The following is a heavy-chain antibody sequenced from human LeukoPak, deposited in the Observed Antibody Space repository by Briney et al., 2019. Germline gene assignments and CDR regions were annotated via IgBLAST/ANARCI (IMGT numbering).Heavy chain of an antibody. CDR3: ARDKRPYSSGWYYFDY. V-gene: IGHV1-2*04. J-gene: IGHJ4*02. CDR2: INPNSGGT. Sequence: ASVKVSCTASGYTFTGYYRHWVRQAPGQGLEWMGWINPNSGGTNYAQKFQGWVTMTRDTSISTAYMELSRLRSDDTAVYYCARDKRPYSSGWYYFDYWGQGTLVTVSS. CDR1: GYTFTGYY. D-gene: IGHD6-19*01.